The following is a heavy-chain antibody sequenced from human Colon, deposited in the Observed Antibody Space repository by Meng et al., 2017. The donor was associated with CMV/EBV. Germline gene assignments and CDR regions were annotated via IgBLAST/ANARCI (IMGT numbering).Heavy chain of an antibody. CDR1: GYTFTGYY. D-gene: IGHD2-2*02. V-gene: IGHV1-2*02. CDR2: INPNSGGT. Sequence: SGYTFTGYYMHGVRQAPGQGLEWMGWINPNSGGTNYAQKFQGRVTMTRDTSISTAYMELSRLRSDDTAVYYCARDRSHQLLYWYFDLWGRGTLVTVSS. CDR3: ARDRSHQLLYWYFDL. J-gene: IGHJ2*01.